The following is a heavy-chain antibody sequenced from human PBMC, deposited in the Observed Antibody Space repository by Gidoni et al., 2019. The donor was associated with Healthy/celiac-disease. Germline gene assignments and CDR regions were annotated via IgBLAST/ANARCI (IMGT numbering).Heavy chain of an antibody. D-gene: IGHD3-10*01. CDR3: ARDYGSGY. CDR1: GFTFSSYA. CDR2: ISYDGSNK. Sequence: QVQLVESGGGVVQPGRSLRLSCSASGFTFSSYAMHWVRQAPGKGLEWVAVISYDGSNKYYADSVKGRFTISRDNSKNTLYLQMNSLRAEDTAVYYCARDYGSGYWGQGTLVTVSS. V-gene: IGHV3-30-3*01. J-gene: IGHJ4*02.